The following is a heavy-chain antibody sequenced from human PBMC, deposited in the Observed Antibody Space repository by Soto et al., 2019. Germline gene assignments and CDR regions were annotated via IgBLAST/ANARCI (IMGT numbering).Heavy chain of an antibody. D-gene: IGHD2-15*01. CDR3: ARVAHMSVDYGGNPRMPWYYWYFDL. Sequence: QVQLVQSGAEVKKPGSSVKVSCKASGGTFSSYAISWVRQAPGQGLEWMGGIIPIFGTANYAQKFQGRVTITAYESTSSGNMELSSRGSQVTAVYYCARVAHMSVDYGGNPRMPWYYWYFDLWGRGTLVTVSS. J-gene: IGHJ2*01. CDR1: GGTFSSYA. CDR2: IIPIFGTA. V-gene: IGHV1-69*12.